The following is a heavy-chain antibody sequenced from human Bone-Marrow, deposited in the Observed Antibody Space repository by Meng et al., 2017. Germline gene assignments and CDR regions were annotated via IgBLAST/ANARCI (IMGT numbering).Heavy chain of an antibody. V-gene: IGHV3-23*01. J-gene: IGHJ4*02. D-gene: IGHD2-15*01. CDR3: ARGSPPSPIYFDY. Sequence: GGSLRLSCAASGFTFSRHAMNWVRQAPGKGLEWVSVIGGSGGGIHYADPVKGRFTISRDNSKNTLYLQMNSLGAEDTAVYYCARGSPPSPIYFDYWGQGTLVTVSS. CDR2: IGGSGGGI. CDR1: GFTFSRHA.